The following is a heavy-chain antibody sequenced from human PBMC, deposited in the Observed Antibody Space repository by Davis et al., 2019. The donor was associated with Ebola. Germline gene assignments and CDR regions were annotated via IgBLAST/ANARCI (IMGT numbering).Heavy chain of an antibody. CDR3: ARGEECSSTSCYRAHDAFDI. J-gene: IGHJ3*02. V-gene: IGHV1-69*10. D-gene: IGHD2-2*01. Sequence: SVKVSCKASGYTFTSYGISWVRQAPGQGLEWMGGIIPILGIANYAQKFQGRVTITADESTSTAYMELSSLRSDDTAVYYCARGEECSSTSCYRAHDAFDIWGQGTMVTVSS. CDR2: IIPILGIA. CDR1: GYTFTSYG.